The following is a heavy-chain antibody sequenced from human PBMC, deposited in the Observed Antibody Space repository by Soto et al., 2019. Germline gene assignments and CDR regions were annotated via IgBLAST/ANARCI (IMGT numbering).Heavy chain of an antibody. CDR1: GASSSSYY. Sequence: SEPLSLTCTVSGASSSSYYWTWIRQPAGKGLEWIGRIYTTESPNYNPSLKSRVSMSLDTSKNQFSLKVTSVTAADTAVYYCARQGFHYYYGMDVWGRGTTVTVSS. V-gene: IGHV4-4*07. CDR2: IYTTESP. CDR3: ARQGFHYYYGMDV. J-gene: IGHJ6*02.